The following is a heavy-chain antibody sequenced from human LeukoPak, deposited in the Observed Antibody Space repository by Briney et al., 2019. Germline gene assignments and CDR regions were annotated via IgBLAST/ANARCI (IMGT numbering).Heavy chain of an antibody. Sequence: QPGGSLRLSCAASGFTVSNNEVNWARQAPRKSLEWVSSISGDSAFNADSRKDRFTISRDNSKNTLYLQMNSLRGEDTALYYCAKVAGSSGWYGGNAFDIWGQGTMVTVSS. V-gene: IGHV3-38-3*01. J-gene: IGHJ3*02. CDR2: ISGDSA. D-gene: IGHD6-19*01. CDR1: GFTVSNNE. CDR3: AKVAGSSGWYGGNAFDI.